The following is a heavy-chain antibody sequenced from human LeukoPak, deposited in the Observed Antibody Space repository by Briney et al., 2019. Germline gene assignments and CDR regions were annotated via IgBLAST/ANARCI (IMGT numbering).Heavy chain of an antibody. CDR2: ISAYNGNT. V-gene: IGHV1-18*01. Sequence: ASVKVSCKASGYTFTSYGISWVRQAPGQGLEWMGWISAYNGNTNYAQKLQGRVTMTTDTSTSTAYMELRSLRSDDTAVYYCASYAEMARIGYMDVWGKGTTVTVSS. J-gene: IGHJ6*03. D-gene: IGHD5-24*01. CDR3: ASYAEMARIGYMDV. CDR1: GYTFTSYG.